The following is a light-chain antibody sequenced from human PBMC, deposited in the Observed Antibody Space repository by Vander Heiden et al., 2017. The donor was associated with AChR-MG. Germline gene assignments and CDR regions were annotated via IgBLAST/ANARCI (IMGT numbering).Light chain of an antibody. Sequence: VLTQSPSASASLGASVKLTCTLSSAHSSYAIAWHQQQPATGPRYLMKVDSDGSHSKGDGIPDRFSGSSSGAERYLIISSRQSEDEADYYCQTWGTDIPYVFGTGTKVTVL. CDR1: SAHSSYA. V-gene: IGLV4-69*01. CDR2: VDSDGSH. J-gene: IGLJ1*01. CDR3: QTWGTDIPYV.